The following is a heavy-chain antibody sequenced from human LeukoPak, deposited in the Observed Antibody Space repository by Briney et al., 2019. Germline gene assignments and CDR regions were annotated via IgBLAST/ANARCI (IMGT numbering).Heavy chain of an antibody. J-gene: IGHJ4*02. Sequence: GGSLRLSCAASGFTFSSYGMHWVRQAPGKGLEWVAFIRYDGSNKYYADSVKGRFTISRDNSKDTLYLQMNSLRAEDTAVYYCAKSPGSRSYPHYFDYWGQGTLVTVSS. D-gene: IGHD3-10*01. CDR2: IRYDGSNK. V-gene: IGHV3-30*02. CDR3: AKSPGSRSYPHYFDY. CDR1: GFTFSSYG.